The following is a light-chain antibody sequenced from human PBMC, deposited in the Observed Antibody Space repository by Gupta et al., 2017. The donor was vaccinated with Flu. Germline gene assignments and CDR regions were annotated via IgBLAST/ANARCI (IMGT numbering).Light chain of an antibody. Sequence: DFQLTQSPSFLPASVGERAAITCRASHVISRYSACHQQKPGKAPNVLIYGPSTSQVGLPSRFSGSASAAYFTLTISILHLEDFATYYCQQLNLYPHSFGQGTKLEIK. CDR3: QQLNLYPHS. V-gene: IGKV1-9*01. J-gene: IGKJ2*03. CDR2: GPS. CDR1: HVISRY.